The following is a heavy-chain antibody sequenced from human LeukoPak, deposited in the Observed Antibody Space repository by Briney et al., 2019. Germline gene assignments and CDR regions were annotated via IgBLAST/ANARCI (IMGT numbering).Heavy chain of an antibody. CDR1: GGSLSRHY. CDR2: IFNSGRT. J-gene: IGHJ4*02. Sequence: SETLSLTCSVSGGSLSRHYWTWIRQPPGKGLEWIGDIFNSGRTNFNPSLKSRLTLSIDTSKNQFSLRLSSVTAADTVMYFCARDLGSGEYDFWGQGTLVTVSS. CDR3: ARDLGSGEYDF. D-gene: IGHD3-10*01. V-gene: IGHV4-59*11.